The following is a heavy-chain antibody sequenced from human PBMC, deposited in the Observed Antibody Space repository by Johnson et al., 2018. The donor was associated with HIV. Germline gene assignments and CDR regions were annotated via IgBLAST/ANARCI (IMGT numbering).Heavy chain of an antibody. CDR2: ISYDGSNT. J-gene: IGHJ3*02. CDR3: ARIPGSGWDHDAFDI. CDR1: GFTFSSYA. Sequence: QVQLVESGGGVVQPGRSLRLSCAASGFTFSSYAMHWVRQAPGKGLEWVALISYDGSNTYYADSVKGRFTISRDNAKNSLYLQMNSLRAEDTAVYYCARIPGSGWDHDAFDIWGQGTMVTVSS. V-gene: IGHV3-30*04. D-gene: IGHD6-19*01.